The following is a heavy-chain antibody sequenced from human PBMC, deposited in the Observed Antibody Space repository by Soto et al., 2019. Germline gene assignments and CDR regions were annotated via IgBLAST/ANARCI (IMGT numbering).Heavy chain of an antibody. CDR2: IYYSGST. CDR3: ARLYGGNFDF. Sequence: QVQLQESGPGLVKPSETLSLTCTVSGGSISSYYWSWIRQPPGKGLEWIGYIYYSGSTNYNPSLKSRVTISVDTSKNQFSLKLSSVTAADTAVYYWARLYGGNFDFWGQGTLVTVSS. V-gene: IGHV4-59*01. D-gene: IGHD1-26*01. CDR1: GGSISSYY. J-gene: IGHJ4*02.